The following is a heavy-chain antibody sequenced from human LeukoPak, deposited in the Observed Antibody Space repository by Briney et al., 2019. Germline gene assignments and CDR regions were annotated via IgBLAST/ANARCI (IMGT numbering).Heavy chain of an antibody. CDR1: GFTVSINY. J-gene: IGHJ4*02. D-gene: IGHD3-9*01. CDR2: IYSDGNT. CDR3: AREDAIFDWSDY. Sequence: GGSLRLSCAASGFTVSINYMSWVRQAPGKGLEWVSLIYSDGNTYYADSVRGRFTISRDNSKNTLYLQMNSLRAEDTAVYYCAREDAIFDWSDYWGQGTLVTVSS. V-gene: IGHV3-66*01.